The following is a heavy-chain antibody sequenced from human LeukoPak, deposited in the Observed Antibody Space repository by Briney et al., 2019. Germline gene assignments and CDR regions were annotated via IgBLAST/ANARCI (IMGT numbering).Heavy chain of an antibody. J-gene: IGHJ4*02. Sequence: GGSLRLSCAASGFTFSDSYLSSIRQAPGKGVEWLSYISSSGSSIYYADSVKGRFTISRDSAKNSLYLQMNNLRAEDTAVYYCARDGSAYSYYFDYWGQGTLVTVSS. CDR1: GFTFSDSY. CDR3: ARDGSAYSYYFDY. D-gene: IGHD3-22*01. V-gene: IGHV3-11*01. CDR2: ISSSGSSI.